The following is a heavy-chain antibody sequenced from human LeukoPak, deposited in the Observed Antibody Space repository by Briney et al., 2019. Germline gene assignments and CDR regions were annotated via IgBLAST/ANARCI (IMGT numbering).Heavy chain of an antibody. Sequence: PGGSLRLSCAASGFTLSTYGMHWVRQAPGKGLEWVAFIRFDVTIKYYADSVKGRFTISRDNSKNMLYLQMNSLRAEDTAFYYCAKALNAMIVAALDSWGQGTLVTVSS. CDR3: AKALNAMIVAALDS. CDR1: GFTLSTYG. J-gene: IGHJ4*02. V-gene: IGHV3-30*02. CDR2: IRFDVTIK. D-gene: IGHD3-22*01.